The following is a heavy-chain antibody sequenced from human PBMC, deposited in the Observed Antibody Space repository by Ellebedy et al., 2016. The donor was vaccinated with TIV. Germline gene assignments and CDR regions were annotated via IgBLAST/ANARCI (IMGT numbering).Heavy chain of an antibody. CDR3: AIGRSAAVDY. V-gene: IGHV3-30*02. Sequence: PGGSLRLSCAASGFTFSTYGMHWVRQAPGKGLEWVAYIRDDGSNKYYADSVKGRFTISRDNSKNTLHLQMSSLRAEDTAVYYCAIGRSAAVDYWGQGTLVTVSS. D-gene: IGHD6-13*01. CDR1: GFTFSTYG. CDR2: IRDDGSNK. J-gene: IGHJ4*02.